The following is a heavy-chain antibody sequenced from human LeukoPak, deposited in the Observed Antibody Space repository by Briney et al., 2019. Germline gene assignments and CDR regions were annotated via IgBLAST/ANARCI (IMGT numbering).Heavy chain of an antibody. Sequence: SETLSLTCDVSGGSINSTGYFWGWLPQSPGQGLEWIGAIYYTRDSYFNPSLRSRAKMAVDTSENRFSLNLRSVTAADTAIYYCARRRSWPEFDCWGQGTLVTVSS. V-gene: IGHV4-39*01. J-gene: IGHJ4*02. CDR2: IYYTRDS. CDR3: ARRRSWPEFDC. CDR1: GGSINSTGYF. D-gene: IGHD6-13*01.